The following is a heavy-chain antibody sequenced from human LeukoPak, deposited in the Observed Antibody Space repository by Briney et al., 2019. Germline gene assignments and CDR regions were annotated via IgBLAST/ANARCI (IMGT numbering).Heavy chain of an antibody. D-gene: IGHD6-19*01. J-gene: IGHJ6*02. Sequence: ASVKVSCKASGYTFTSYGISWVRQAPGQGLEWMGWISAYNGNTNYAQKLQGRVTMTTDTSTSTAYMELRSLRSDDTAVYYCVRDGQWLVTYYYYGMDVWGQGTTVTVSS. CDR3: VRDGQWLVTYYYYGMDV. V-gene: IGHV1-18*01. CDR2: ISAYNGNT. CDR1: GYTFTSYG.